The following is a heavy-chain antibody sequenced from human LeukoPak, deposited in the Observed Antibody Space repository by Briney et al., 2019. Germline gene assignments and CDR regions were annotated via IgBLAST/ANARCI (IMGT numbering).Heavy chain of an antibody. V-gene: IGHV3-23*01. Sequence: PGGSLRLSCEGSGFTFIAYWMNWVRQAPGKGLEWVSLIIGSSGSTFYADSVKGRFTISRDKSKNTLYLQMNSLRAEDTAVYYCAKGAYDYIEIAYFDYWGQGSLVTVSS. J-gene: IGHJ4*02. CDR2: IIGSSGST. CDR1: GFTFIAYW. CDR3: AKGAYDYIEIAYFDY. D-gene: IGHD5-12*01.